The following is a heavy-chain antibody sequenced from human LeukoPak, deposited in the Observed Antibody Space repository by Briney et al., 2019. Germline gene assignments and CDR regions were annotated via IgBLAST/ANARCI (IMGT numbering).Heavy chain of an antibody. Sequence: SETLSLTCAVYGGSFSGYYWSWIRQPPGKGLEWIGEINHSGSTNYNPSLKSRVTISVDTSKNQFFLKLSSVTAADTAVYYCASLELRYFDWPTEYYFDYWGQGTLVTVSS. J-gene: IGHJ4*02. D-gene: IGHD3-9*01. CDR1: GGSFSGYY. V-gene: IGHV4-34*01. CDR3: ASLELRYFDWPTEYYFDY. CDR2: INHSGST.